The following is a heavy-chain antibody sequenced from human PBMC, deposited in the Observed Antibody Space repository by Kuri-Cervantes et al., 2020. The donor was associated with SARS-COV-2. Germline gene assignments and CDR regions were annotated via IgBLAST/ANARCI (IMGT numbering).Heavy chain of an antibody. V-gene: IGHV1-2*02. D-gene: IGHD2-15*01. CDR2: INPNSGGT. J-gene: IGHJ5*02. Sequence: ASVKVSCKASGYTFTGYYMHWVRQAPGQGLEWMGWINPNSGGTNYAQKFQGRVTMTRDTSISTAYMELSSLGSEDTAVYYCATAPAVVAANWFDPWGQGTLVTVSS. CDR1: GYTFTGYY. CDR3: ATAPAVVAANWFDP.